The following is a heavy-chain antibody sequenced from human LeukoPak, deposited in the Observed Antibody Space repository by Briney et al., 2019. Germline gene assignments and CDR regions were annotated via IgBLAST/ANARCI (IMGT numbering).Heavy chain of an antibody. D-gene: IGHD3-16*01. V-gene: IGHV3-23*01. CDR3: ATRPPSETYYGVLDY. CDR1: GLAFSSHA. CDR2: ITGSGGST. Sequence: GGSLRLSCEASGLAFSSHAMTWVRQAPGKGLEWVSGITGSGGSTYHAESVKGRFTISRDNSKNTLYLQMNGLRAEDTAVYYCATRPPSETYYGVLDYWGQGTLVTVSS. J-gene: IGHJ4*02.